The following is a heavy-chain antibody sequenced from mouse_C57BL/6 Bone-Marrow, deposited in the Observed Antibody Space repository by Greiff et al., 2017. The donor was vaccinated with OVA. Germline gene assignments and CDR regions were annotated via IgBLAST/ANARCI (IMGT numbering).Heavy chain of an antibody. CDR2: IDPENGDT. D-gene: IGHD6-5*01. J-gene: IGHJ2*01. CDR3: TSYVNFDN. CDR1: GFNIKDDY. V-gene: IGHV14-4*01. Sequence: VQLQQSGAELVRPGASVKLSCTASGFNIKDDYMHWVKQRPEQGLEWIGWIDPENGDTEYASKFQGKATITADTSSNTAYLQLSSLTSEDTAVYYCTSYVNFDNWGQNATLTVSS.